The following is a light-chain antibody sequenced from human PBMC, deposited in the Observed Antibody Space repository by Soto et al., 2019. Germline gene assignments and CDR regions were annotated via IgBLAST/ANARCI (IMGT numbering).Light chain of an antibody. CDR3: QQYYSTPWT. CDR2: WAS. J-gene: IGKJ1*01. CDR1: QSLLHSSDNRNY. V-gene: IGKV4-1*01. Sequence: EIVMAQFPETLAVSVGERATIKCRSSQSLLHSSDNRNYLTWYQQKPGQPPKLLIYWASTRQSGVPDRFSGSGSGTDFTLTINSLQAEDVAVYCCQQYYSTPWTFGQGTKVEIK.